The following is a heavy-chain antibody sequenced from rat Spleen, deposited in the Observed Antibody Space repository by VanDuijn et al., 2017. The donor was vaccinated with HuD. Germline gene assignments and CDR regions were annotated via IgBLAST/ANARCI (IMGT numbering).Heavy chain of an antibody. J-gene: IGHJ4*01. D-gene: IGHD1-5*01. CDR1: GLSLTSNS. Sequence: QVQLKESGPGLVQPSQTLSLTCTVSGLSLTSNSVSWIRQPPGKGREWMGVIWSNGGTDYNSAIKPRLSISRDTSKSQVFLKMNSLQTEDTAIYFCTRNRYRYTSGYVMDAWGQGTSVIVSS. V-gene: IGHV2-47*01. CDR3: TRNRYRYTSGYVMDA. CDR2: IWSNGGT.